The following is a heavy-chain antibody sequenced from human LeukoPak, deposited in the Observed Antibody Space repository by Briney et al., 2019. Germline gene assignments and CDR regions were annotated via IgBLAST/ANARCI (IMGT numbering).Heavy chain of an antibody. D-gene: IGHD6-6*01. J-gene: IGHJ4*02. Sequence: SETLSLTCTVSGGSISSSSYYWGWIRQPPGKGLEWIGSIYYSGSTYYSPSLKSRVTISVDTSKNQFSLKLSSVTAADTAVYYCARDAENSSVNWGQGTLVTVSS. CDR2: IYYSGST. CDR3: ARDAENSSVN. V-gene: IGHV4-39*07. CDR1: GGSISSSSYY.